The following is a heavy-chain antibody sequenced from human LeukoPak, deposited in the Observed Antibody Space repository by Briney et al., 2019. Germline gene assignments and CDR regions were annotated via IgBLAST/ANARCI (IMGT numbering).Heavy chain of an antibody. J-gene: IGHJ4*02. V-gene: IGHV1-69*13. Sequence: SVKVSCKASGNTFSTYAINWVRHAPGQGLEWMGGIIPIFGTANYAQKFQGRVTITADESTSTAYMELGSLRSEDTAVYYCARNLGYCSGGSCGLDYWGQGTLVTVSS. D-gene: IGHD2-15*01. CDR1: GNTFSTYA. CDR2: IIPIFGTA. CDR3: ARNLGYCSGGSCGLDY.